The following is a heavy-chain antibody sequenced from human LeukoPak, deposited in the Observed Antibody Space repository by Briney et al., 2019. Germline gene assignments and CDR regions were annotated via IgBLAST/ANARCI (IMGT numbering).Heavy chain of an antibody. Sequence: GGSLRLSCEVSGFTFSSYAMHWVRQAPGKGLEWVAVISYDGSNKYYADSVKGRFTISRDNSKNTLYLQMNSLRAEDTAVYYCARDNGVAARPGGFDYWGQGTLVTVSS. V-gene: IGHV3-30-3*01. CDR3: ARDNGVAARPGGFDY. CDR2: ISYDGSNK. J-gene: IGHJ4*02. D-gene: IGHD6-6*01. CDR1: GFTFSSYA.